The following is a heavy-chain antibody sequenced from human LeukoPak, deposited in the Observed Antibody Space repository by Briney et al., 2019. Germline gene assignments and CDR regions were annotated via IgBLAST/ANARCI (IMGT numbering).Heavy chain of an antibody. D-gene: IGHD2-2*01. CDR3: AREGYQLLEVSPTFDP. CDR1: GYTFTSYD. J-gene: IGHJ5*02. V-gene: IGHV1-2*02. CDR2: INPNSGGT. Sequence: GASVKVSCKASGYTFTSYDINWVRQAPGQGLEWMGWINPNSGGTNYAQKFQGRVTMTRDTSISTAYMELSRLRSDDTAVYYCAREGYQLLEVSPTFDPWGQGTLVTVSS.